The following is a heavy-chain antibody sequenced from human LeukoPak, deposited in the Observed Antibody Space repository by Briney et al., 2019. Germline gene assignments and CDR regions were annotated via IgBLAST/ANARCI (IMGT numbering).Heavy chain of an antibody. D-gene: IGHD3-10*01. Sequence: GGSVRLSCAASGFTLCNYAIQCLPPAPGKGLEYVSAISRSGDSTFYANSVEGRFTISRNNSKNTLYLQMGSLRTEDMAVYYCARDGWFGEAYSYYYYMDIWGKGTKVTVSS. J-gene: IGHJ6*03. CDR3: ARDGWFGEAYSYYYYMDI. CDR1: GFTLCNYA. CDR2: ISRSGDST. V-gene: IGHV3-64*01.